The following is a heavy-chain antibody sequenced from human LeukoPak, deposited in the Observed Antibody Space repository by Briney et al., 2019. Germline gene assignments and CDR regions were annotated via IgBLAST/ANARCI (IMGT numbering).Heavy chain of an antibody. J-gene: IGHJ4*02. CDR3: AKDSSSSWYYFDY. CDR2: ISTSSSYI. CDR1: GFIFSSYC. Sequence: GGSLRLSCAASGFIFSSYCMNWVRQAPGKGLEWVSSISTSSSYIYYADSVKGRFTISRDNSKNTLYLQMNSLRAEDTAVYYCAKDSSSSWYYFDYWGQGTLVTVSS. V-gene: IGHV3-21*04. D-gene: IGHD6-13*01.